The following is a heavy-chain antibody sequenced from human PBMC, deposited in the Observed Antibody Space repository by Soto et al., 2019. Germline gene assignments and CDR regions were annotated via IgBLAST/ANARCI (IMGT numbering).Heavy chain of an antibody. CDR1: GFPFSSHE. D-gene: IGHD2-8*01. CDR3: ARGGVY. J-gene: IGHJ4*02. CDR2: ISSSGTTM. V-gene: IGHV3-48*03. Sequence: AVSLRLSCAASGFPFSSHEMNWIRQAPGKGLEWVSYISSSGTTMYYADSVKGRFTISRDNAKNSLFLQMNSLRAEDTALYYCARGGVYWGQGTLVTVSS.